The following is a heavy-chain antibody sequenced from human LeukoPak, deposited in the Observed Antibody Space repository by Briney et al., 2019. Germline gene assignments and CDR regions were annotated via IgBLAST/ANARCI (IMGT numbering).Heavy chain of an antibody. CDR3: ARDGRDSYCSGGSCYSTLDY. D-gene: IGHD2-15*01. CDR2: ISHSGNT. CDR1: GVSISNSYW. V-gene: IGHV4-4*02. J-gene: IGHJ4*02. Sequence: SETLSLTCAVSGVSISNSYWWSWVRQSPGKGLEWIGEISHSGNTNYNPALKNRVLISLGKSTNQFALKLSSMSAADTAVYYCARDGRDSYCSGGSCYSTLDYWGPGTLVTVSS.